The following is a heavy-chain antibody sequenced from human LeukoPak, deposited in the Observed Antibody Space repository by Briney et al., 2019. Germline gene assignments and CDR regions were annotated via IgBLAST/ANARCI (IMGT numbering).Heavy chain of an antibody. V-gene: IGHV3-48*02. D-gene: IGHD3-16*02. Sequence: GGSLRLSCAASGFTFSSYSMTWVRQAPGKGLEWVSYISSSSSTIYYADSVKGRFTISRDNAKNSLYLQMNSLRDEDTAVYYCARDQYDYVWGSYRFPTTYFDYWGQGTLVTVSS. CDR2: ISSSSSTI. CDR1: GFTFSSYS. J-gene: IGHJ4*02. CDR3: ARDQYDYVWGSYRFPTTYFDY.